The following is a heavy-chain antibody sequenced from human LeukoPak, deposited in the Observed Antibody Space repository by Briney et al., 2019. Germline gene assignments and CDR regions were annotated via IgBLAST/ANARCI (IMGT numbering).Heavy chain of an antibody. CDR2: ISGYNGNT. Sequence: ASVKVSCKTSGYTFTNHGISWVRQAPGQGLEWMGWISGYNGNTNYVQKFRGRITMTTDTSTSTAYLQLRSLSSDDTALYYCARDLSLGRHDDGEPFDSWGQGTLVTVSS. CDR3: ARDLSLGRHDDGEPFDS. V-gene: IGHV1-18*01. CDR1: GYTFTNHG. J-gene: IGHJ4*02. D-gene: IGHD4-17*01.